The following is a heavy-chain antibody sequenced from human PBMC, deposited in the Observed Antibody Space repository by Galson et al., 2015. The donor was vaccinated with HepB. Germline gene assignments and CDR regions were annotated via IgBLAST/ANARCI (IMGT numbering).Heavy chain of an antibody. J-gene: IGHJ5*01. V-gene: IGHV3-23*01. Sequence: SLRLSCAASGFTFSTYAMSWVRQAPGKGLEWVSAISNTGSNTYQNESLEGRLTISVDTSKNQFSLNLTSVTAADTAFYYCARHTALRWFDSWGQGTLVSVSS. CDR1: GFTFSTYA. CDR3: ARHTALRWFDS. D-gene: IGHD2-2*01. CDR2: ISNTGSNT.